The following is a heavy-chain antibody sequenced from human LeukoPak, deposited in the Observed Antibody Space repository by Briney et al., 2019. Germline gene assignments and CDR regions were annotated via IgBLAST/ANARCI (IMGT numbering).Heavy chain of an antibody. CDR1: GGSISTYY. V-gene: IGHV4-4*07. D-gene: IGHD1-26*01. CDR3: ARTNAGGATFFDY. CDR2: IHSSGTI. J-gene: IGHJ4*02. Sequence: SETLSLTCTVSGGSISTYYWSWIRQAAGKGLEWIGRIHSSGTIHHNPSLNSRVTMSVDTSKNQFSLKLSYVTAADTAVYYCARTNAGGATFFDYWGQGTLVTVSS.